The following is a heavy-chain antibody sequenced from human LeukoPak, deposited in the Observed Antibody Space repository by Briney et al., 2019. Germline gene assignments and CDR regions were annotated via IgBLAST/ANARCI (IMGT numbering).Heavy chain of an antibody. J-gene: IGHJ5*02. Sequence: SVTVSCKASGGTFSSYAISWVRQAPGQGLEGMGGIIPIFGTANYAQKFQGRVTITADESTSTAYMELSSLRSEDTAVYYCAREMMVAATPWFDPWGQGTLVTVSS. CDR2: IIPIFGTA. V-gene: IGHV1-69*01. CDR1: GGTFSSYA. CDR3: AREMMVAATPWFDP. D-gene: IGHD2-15*01.